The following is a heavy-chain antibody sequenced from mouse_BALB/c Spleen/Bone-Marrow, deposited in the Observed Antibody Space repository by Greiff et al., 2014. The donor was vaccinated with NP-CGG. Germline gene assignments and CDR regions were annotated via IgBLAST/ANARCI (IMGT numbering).Heavy chain of an antibody. J-gene: IGHJ2*01. Sequence: QVQLKESGAELVRPGSSVKISCKASGYAFSSYWMNWVKQRPGRGLEWIGQIYPGDGDTNYNGKFEGKATLTADKSSSTAYIQLSSLTSEDSAVYFCARMGGYSYYFDYWGQGTILTVSS. CDR2: IYPGDGDT. CDR1: GYAFSSYW. D-gene: IGHD2-3*01. CDR3: ARMGGYSYYFDY. V-gene: IGHV1-80*01.